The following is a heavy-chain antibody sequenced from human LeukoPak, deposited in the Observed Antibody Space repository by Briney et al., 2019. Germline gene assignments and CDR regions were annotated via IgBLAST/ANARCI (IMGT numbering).Heavy chain of an antibody. CDR3: ARDGTYCSGGSCYDYYYYGMDV. CDR1: GFTFSDYY. V-gene: IGHV3-11*01. CDR2: ISSSGSTI. D-gene: IGHD2-15*01. Sequence: GGSLRLSCAASGFTFSDYYMSWIRQAPGKGLEWVSYISSSGSTIYYADSVKGRFTISRDNAKNSLYLQMNSLRAEDTAVYYCARDGTYCSGGSCYDYYYYGMDVWGQGTTVTVSS. J-gene: IGHJ6*02.